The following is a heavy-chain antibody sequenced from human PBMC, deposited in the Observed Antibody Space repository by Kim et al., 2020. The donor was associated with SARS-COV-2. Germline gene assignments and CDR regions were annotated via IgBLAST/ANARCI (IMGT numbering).Heavy chain of an antibody. J-gene: IGHJ4*02. CDR2: ISYDGSNK. Sequence: GGSLRLSCAASGFTFSSYGMHWVRQAPGKGLEWVAVISYDGSNKYYADSVKGRFTISRDNSKNTLYLQMNSLRAEDTAVYYCAKTGDCSSTSCYWPFDYWGQGTLVTVSS. D-gene: IGHD2-2*01. CDR3: AKTGDCSSTSCYWPFDY. V-gene: IGHV3-30*18. CDR1: GFTFSSYG.